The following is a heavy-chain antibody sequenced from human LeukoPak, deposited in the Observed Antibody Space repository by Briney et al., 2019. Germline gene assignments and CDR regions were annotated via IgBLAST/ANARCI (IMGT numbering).Heavy chain of an antibody. CDR3: ARPEIPEGVLYYYYMDV. CDR2: IKQDGSEK. V-gene: IGHV3-7*01. CDR1: GFTFGKYW. J-gene: IGHJ6*03. D-gene: IGHD3-3*01. Sequence: GGSLRLSCAASGFTFGKYWMTWVRQAPGKGLEWVANIKQDGSEKNYVDSVKGRFTISRDNAKNSLYLQMNSLRAEDTAVYYCARPEIPEGVLYYYYMDVWGKGTTVTVSS.